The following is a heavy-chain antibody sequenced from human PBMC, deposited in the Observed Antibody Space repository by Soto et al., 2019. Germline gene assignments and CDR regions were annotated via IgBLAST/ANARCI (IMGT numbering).Heavy chain of an antibody. CDR3: ARDRSPRVVVPAAPFDS. D-gene: IGHD2-2*01. CDR2: ISAYNGNT. Sequence: GASVKVSCKASGYTFTSYGISWVRQAPGQGLEWMGWISAYNGNTNYAQKLQGRVTMTTDTSTSTAYMELRSLRSDDTAVYYCARDRSPRVVVPAAPFDSWGQGTLVTVSS. CDR1: GYTFTSYG. J-gene: IGHJ5*01. V-gene: IGHV1-18*01.